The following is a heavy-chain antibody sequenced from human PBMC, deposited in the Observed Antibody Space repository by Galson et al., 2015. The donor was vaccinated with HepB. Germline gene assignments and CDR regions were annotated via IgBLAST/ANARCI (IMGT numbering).Heavy chain of an antibody. Sequence: SLRLSCAASGFTVGSNYMSWVRQAPGKGLEWVSVIYSGGSTYQADSVKGRFTISRDNSKNTLYLQMNSLRAEDTAVYYCARDRFVCASGVPCYYFDYWGQGTLVTVSS. V-gene: IGHV3-66*01. CDR2: IYSGGST. J-gene: IGHJ4*02. CDR1: GFTVGSNY. D-gene: IGHD2-15*01. CDR3: ARDRFVCASGVPCYYFDY.